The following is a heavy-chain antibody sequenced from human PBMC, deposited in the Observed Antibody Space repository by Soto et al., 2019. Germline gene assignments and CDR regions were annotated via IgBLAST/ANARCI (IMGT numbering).Heavy chain of an antibody. Sequence: ASVKVSCKASGYTFTSYGISWVRQAPGQGLEWMGWISAYNGNTNYAQKLQGRVTMTTDTSTSTAYMELRSLRSADTAVYDGARERRAYYNDSIVYIVDYWGQGTLVTVSS. CDR3: ARERRAYYNDSIVYIVDY. CDR1: GYTFTSYG. V-gene: IGHV1-18*04. J-gene: IGHJ4*02. CDR2: ISAYNGNT. D-gene: IGHD3-22*01.